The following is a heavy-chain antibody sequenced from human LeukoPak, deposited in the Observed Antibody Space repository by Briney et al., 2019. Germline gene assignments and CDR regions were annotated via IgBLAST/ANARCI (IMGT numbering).Heavy chain of an antibody. V-gene: IGHV3-7*01. CDR3: ARVQGGQWEPGDY. D-gene: IGHD1-26*01. J-gene: IGHJ4*02. Sequence: GGSLRLSCAASGFTFSSYWMSRVRQAPGKGLEWVANIKQDGSEKYYVDSVKGRFTISRDNAKNSLYLQMNSLRAEDTAVYYCARVQGGQWEPGDYWGQGTLVTVSS. CDR1: GFTFSSYW. CDR2: IKQDGSEK.